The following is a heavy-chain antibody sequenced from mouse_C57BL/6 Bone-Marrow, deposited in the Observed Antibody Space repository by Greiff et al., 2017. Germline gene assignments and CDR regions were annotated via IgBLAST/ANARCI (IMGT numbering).Heavy chain of an antibody. D-gene: IGHD1-1*01. CDR2: IYPGSGST. Sequence: VQLQQPGAELVKPGASVKMSCKASGYTFTSYWITWVKQRPGQGLEWIGDIYPGSGSTNYNEKFKSKATLTVDTSSSTAYMQLSSLTSEDSAVXYCARAYYYGSSSYAMDYWGQGTSVTVSS. CDR3: ARAYYYGSSSYAMDY. J-gene: IGHJ4*01. CDR1: GYTFTSYW. V-gene: IGHV1-55*01.